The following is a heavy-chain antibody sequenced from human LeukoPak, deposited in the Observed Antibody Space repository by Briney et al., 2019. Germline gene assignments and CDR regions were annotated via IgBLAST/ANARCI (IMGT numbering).Heavy chain of an antibody. Sequence: PGGSLRLSCAASGFTFRNYAMSWVRQAPGKGLEWVAVIWYDGSNKYYADSVKGRFTISRDHSKNTLYLRMKSLRAEDTAVYYCARELEIAVAGTLGYWGQGALVTVSS. CDR3: ARELEIAVAGTLGY. CDR1: GFTFRNYA. J-gene: IGHJ4*02. D-gene: IGHD6-19*01. V-gene: IGHV3-33*08. CDR2: IWYDGSNK.